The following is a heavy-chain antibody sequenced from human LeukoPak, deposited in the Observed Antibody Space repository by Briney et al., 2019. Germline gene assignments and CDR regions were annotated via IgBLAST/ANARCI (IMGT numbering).Heavy chain of an antibody. CDR1: GGSLSSSSYY. CDR2: IYYSGST. D-gene: IGHD5-12*01. V-gene: IGHV4-39*07. J-gene: IGHJ4*02. CDR3: ARDGYSGSDAL. Sequence: SETLSLTCSVSGGSLSSSSYYWGWIRQPPGKGLEWIGNIYYSGSTNYNPSLKSRVTISVDTSKNQFSLKLSSVTAADTAVYYCARDGYSGSDALWGQGTLVTVSS.